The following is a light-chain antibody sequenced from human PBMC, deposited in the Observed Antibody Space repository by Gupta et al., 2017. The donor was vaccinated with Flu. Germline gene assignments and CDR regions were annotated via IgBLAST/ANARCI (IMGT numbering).Light chain of an antibody. J-gene: IGLJ2*01. V-gene: IGLV2-14*01. Sequence: QSALTQPASVSGSPGQSITISCTGTSSDVGGYKYVSWYQQHPGKAPKLMIYEVSNRPSGVSNRFSGSKSGNTASLTISGLQAEDEADYYCSSYTSSAVILGGGTKLTVL. CDR3: SSYTSSAVI. CDR1: SSDVGGYKY. CDR2: EVS.